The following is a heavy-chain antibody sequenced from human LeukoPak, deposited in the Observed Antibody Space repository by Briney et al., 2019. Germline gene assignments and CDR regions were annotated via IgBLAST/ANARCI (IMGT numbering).Heavy chain of an antibody. CDR3: ARDLRYDSSGYYYASGYYFDY. Sequence: PSETLSLTCTVSGYSISSGYYWGWIRQPPGKGLEWIGSIYHRGSTYYNPSLKSRVTISVDTSKNQFSLKLSSVTAADTAVYYCARDLRYDSSGYYYASGYYFDYWGQGTLVTVSS. D-gene: IGHD3-22*01. CDR2: IYHRGST. J-gene: IGHJ4*02. CDR1: GYSISSGYY. V-gene: IGHV4-38-2*02.